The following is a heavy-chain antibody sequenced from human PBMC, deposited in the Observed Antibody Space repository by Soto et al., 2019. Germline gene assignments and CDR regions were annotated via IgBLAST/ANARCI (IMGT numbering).Heavy chain of an antibody. V-gene: IGHV4-31*03. CDR2: ISYGGST. D-gene: IGHD5-18*01. Sequence: QVQLQESGPGLVKPSQTLSLTCTVSGGSINSGGYCWSWIRQHPGKGLDWIGCISYGGSTSYNPSLESRVAISVDPSTNQSSLAPTSVPAAEMAVYHCSRGILVWGQGALITVSS. J-gene: IGHJ1*01. CDR3: SRGILV. CDR1: GGSINSGGYC.